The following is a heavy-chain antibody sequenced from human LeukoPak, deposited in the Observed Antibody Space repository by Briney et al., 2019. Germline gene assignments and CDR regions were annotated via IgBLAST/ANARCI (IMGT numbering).Heavy chain of an antibody. D-gene: IGHD3-22*01. V-gene: IGHV4-4*02. CDR1: GFTFSTNAM. CDR2: VSHSGST. J-gene: IGHJ3*01. Sequence: GSLRLSCAASGFTFSTNAMSWVRQTPGKGLEWIGEVSHSGSTFYNPSLQSRITISVDKSKNQFSLKLTSVTAADTAVYYCARERNFYDGGVYRKAGFDVWGQGTLVTVST. CDR3: ARERNFYDGGVYRKAGFDV.